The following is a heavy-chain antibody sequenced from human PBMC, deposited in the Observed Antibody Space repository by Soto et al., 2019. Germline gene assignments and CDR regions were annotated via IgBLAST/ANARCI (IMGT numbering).Heavy chain of an antibody. Sequence: GSLRLSCAASGFTFSSYAMTWGRQAPGKGLEWVSSISFSDGVTYYADSVKGRLTISRDNSKNTLFLQMNSLRVEDTAVYYCVKDDRILGRRYFDLWGRGTLVTV. J-gene: IGHJ2*01. CDR3: VKDDRILGRRYFDL. CDR1: GFTFSSYA. D-gene: IGHD2-15*01. V-gene: IGHV3-23*01. CDR2: ISFSDGVT.